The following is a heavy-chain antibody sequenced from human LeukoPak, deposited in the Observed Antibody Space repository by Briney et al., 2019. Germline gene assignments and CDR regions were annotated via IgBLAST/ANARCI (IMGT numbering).Heavy chain of an antibody. Sequence: GGSLRLSCAASGFTFSDYYMSWIRQAPGKGLEWVSYISRSGSSIYYEDSVKGRFTISRDNAKNSLYLQMNSLRAEDTAVYYCARDVSISSSWYNDIWGQGTMVTVS. CDR2: ISRSGSSI. CDR1: GFTFSDYY. J-gene: IGHJ3*02. V-gene: IGHV3-11*01. D-gene: IGHD6-13*01. CDR3: ARDVSISSSWYNDI.